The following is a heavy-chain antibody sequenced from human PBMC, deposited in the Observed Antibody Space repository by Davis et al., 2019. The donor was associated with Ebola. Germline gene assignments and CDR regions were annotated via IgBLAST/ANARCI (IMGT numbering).Heavy chain of an antibody. CDR2: ISSSSSYI. Sequence: GGSLRLSCAASGFTFSSYSMNWVRQAPGKGLEWVSSISSSSSYIYYADSVKGRFTISRDNAKNSLYLQMNSLRAEDTAVYYCARGDSYYDPSGYYAGPEAPDHWGQGTLVSVSS. CDR3: ARGDSYYDPSGYYAGPEAPDH. D-gene: IGHD3-22*01. J-gene: IGHJ4*02. CDR1: GFTFSSYS. V-gene: IGHV3-21*01.